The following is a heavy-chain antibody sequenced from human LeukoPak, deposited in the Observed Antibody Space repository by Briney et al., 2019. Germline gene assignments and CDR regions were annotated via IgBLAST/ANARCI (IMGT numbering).Heavy chain of an antibody. D-gene: IGHD4-17*01. Sequence: KPSETLSLTCAVSDDSFSSHYWTWIRQPPGKELEWIGYISYIGSTNYNPSLKSRVTISIDTSKNQFSLKLSSVTAADTAVYYCARDLVTVTKGFDIWGQGTMVSVSS. J-gene: IGHJ3*02. CDR2: ISYIGST. CDR1: DDSFSSHY. CDR3: ARDLVTVTKGFDI. V-gene: IGHV4-59*11.